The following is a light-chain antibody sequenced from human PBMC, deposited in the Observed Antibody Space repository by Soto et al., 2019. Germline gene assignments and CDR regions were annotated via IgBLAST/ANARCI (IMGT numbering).Light chain of an antibody. CDR1: SGHSSYA. CDR2: LNSDGSH. Sequence: QLVLTQSPSASASLGASVKLTCTLSSGHSSYAIAWHQQQPEKGPRYLMKLNSDGSHSKGDGIPDRFSGSSSGAERYLTISSLPSEDVADYYFQTWGTGIPWVFGGGTKLTVL. J-gene: IGLJ3*02. CDR3: QTWGTGIPWV. V-gene: IGLV4-69*01.